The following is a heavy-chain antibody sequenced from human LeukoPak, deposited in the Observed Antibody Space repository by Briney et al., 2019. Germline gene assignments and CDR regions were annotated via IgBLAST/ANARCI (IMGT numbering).Heavy chain of an antibody. CDR2: ISSSSTYI. CDR1: GGSISNSY. D-gene: IGHD6-19*01. V-gene: IGHV3-11*06. J-gene: IGHJ4*02. CDR3: ARVGIAVPGIDS. Sequence: LTCTVSGGSISNSYWSWIRQPPGKGLEWVSSISSSSTYIYYADSVKGRFTISRDNAKNSLYLQMNSVTAEDTAVYYCARVGIAVPGIDSWGQGTLVTVSS.